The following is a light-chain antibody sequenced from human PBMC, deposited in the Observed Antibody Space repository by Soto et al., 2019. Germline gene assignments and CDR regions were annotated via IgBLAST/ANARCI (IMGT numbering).Light chain of an antibody. V-gene: IGKV3-20*01. CDR1: QSVASNN. CDR2: GAS. J-gene: IGKJ1*01. CDR3: QQYGSSPRT. Sequence: DIVMTQSPDSLAVSLGERATLSCRASQSVASNNLAWYQQKPGQSPRLLIYGASSRARGIPDRSTGSGSGTDFILTISRLEPEDFAVYYCQQYGSSPRTFGQGTKVDIK.